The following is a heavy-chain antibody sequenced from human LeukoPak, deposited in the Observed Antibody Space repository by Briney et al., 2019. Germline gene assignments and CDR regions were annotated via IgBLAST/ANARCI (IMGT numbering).Heavy chain of an antibody. Sequence: GGSLRLSCAASGFTFSSYSMNWVRQAPGKGLEWVSYISSSSSTIYYADSVKGRFTISRDNAKNSLYLQMNSLRAEDTAVYYCARVSYDSPFYYYYMDVWGKGTTVTVSS. CDR3: ARVSYDSPFYYYYMDV. CDR2: ISSSSSTI. V-gene: IGHV3-48*04. D-gene: IGHD3-3*01. CDR1: GFTFSSYS. J-gene: IGHJ6*03.